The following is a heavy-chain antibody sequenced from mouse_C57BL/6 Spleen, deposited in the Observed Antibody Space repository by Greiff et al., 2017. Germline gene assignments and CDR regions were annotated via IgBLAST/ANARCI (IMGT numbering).Heavy chain of an antibody. CDR3: ARSSYYGSSYGYYYAMDY. Sequence: VQLQQSGAELARPGASVKMSCKASGYTFTSYTMHWVKQRPGQGLEWIGYINPSSGYTKYNQKFKDKATLTADKSSSTAYMQLSSLTSEDSAVXYCARSSYYGSSYGYYYAMDYWGQGTSVTVSS. D-gene: IGHD1-1*01. CDR2: INPSSGYT. V-gene: IGHV1-4*01. CDR1: GYTFTSYT. J-gene: IGHJ4*01.